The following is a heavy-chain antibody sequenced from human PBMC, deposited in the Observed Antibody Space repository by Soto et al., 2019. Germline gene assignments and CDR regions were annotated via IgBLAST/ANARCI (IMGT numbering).Heavy chain of an antibody. V-gene: IGHV3-15*01. Sequence: EVQLVESGGGLVKPGGSLRLSCAASGFTFSNAWMGWVRQAPGKGLEWVGRIKSKTDGGTTDYAAPVKGRFTISRDDSKNTLYLQMNSLKTEDTAVYYCTLRFYYYYMDVWGKGTTVTVSS. CDR2: IKSKTDGGTT. J-gene: IGHJ6*03. CDR3: TLRFYYYYMDV. CDR1: GFTFSNAW.